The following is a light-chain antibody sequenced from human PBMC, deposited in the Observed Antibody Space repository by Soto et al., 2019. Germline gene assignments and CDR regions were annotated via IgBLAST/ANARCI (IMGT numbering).Light chain of an antibody. Sequence: DIQMTQSPSTLSASVGDRVTITCRASQSINNWLAWYQQKPGKAPKLLIYDGFSLESGVPLRFSGSGFGTEFTLTISSLQPDASATYYCQQYKLYSLTFGRGTKVEIK. CDR3: QQYKLYSLT. J-gene: IGKJ4*01. V-gene: IGKV1-5*01. CDR1: QSINNW. CDR2: DGF.